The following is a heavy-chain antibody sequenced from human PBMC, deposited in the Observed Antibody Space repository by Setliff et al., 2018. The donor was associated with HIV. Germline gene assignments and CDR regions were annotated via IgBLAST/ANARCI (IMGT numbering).Heavy chain of an antibody. CDR3: ATDPQRGGYYYYYMGV. V-gene: IGHV1-18*01. D-gene: IGHD1-26*01. Sequence: ASVKVSCKASGYNFTSNGISWVRQAPGQGLEWMGRISASKGNTKYTQDFQGRVTMTTDTSTSTVYMELRSLRSDDTAVYYCATDPQRGGYYYYYMGVWGKGTTVTVSS. CDR2: ISASKGNT. J-gene: IGHJ6*03. CDR1: GYNFTSNG.